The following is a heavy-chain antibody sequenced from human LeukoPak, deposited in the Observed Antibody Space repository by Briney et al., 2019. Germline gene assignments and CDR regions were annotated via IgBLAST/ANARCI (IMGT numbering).Heavy chain of an antibody. D-gene: IGHD4-17*01. CDR2: ITSGSSPI. J-gene: IGHJ4*02. CDR3: ARRVYGDDSFDY. Sequence: GSLRLSCAASGFTFRSYSMNWVRQAPGKGLEWVSYITSGSSPIYYADSVKGRFTISRDNAKNSLYLQMNSLRDEDTAVYYCARRVYGDDSFDYWGQGTLVTVSS. V-gene: IGHV3-48*02. CDR1: GFTFRSYS.